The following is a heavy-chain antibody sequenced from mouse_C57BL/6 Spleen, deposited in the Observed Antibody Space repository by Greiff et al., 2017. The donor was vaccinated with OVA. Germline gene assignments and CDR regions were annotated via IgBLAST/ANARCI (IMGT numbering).Heavy chain of an antibody. CDR2: INPSSGYT. Sequence: VQLQQPGAELAKPGASVKLSCKASGYTFTSYWMHWVKQRPGQGLEWIGYINPSSGYTKYNQKFKDKATLTADKSSSTAYMPLSSLTYEDSAVYYCDLGSSGYYYAMDYWGQGTSVTVSS. CDR3: DLGSSGYYYAMDY. CDR1: GYTFTSYW. V-gene: IGHV1-7*01. D-gene: IGHD1-1*01. J-gene: IGHJ4*01.